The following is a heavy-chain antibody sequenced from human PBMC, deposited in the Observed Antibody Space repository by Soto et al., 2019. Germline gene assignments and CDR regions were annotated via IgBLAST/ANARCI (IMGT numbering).Heavy chain of an antibody. V-gene: IGHV1-18*01. J-gene: IGHJ4*02. Sequence: QVQLVQSGAEVKKPGASVKVSCKTSGYNFTTYGVSWVRQAPGQGLEWMGWISGHNGHTKYTQTFQGRVTMTTDTSTTTAYTELRSLRSAGTAVYYCARYQPYSTGYYYFDHWGQGTLAIVTS. CDR3: ARYQPYSTGYYYFDH. CDR2: ISGHNGHT. D-gene: IGHD6-19*01. CDR1: GYNFTTYG.